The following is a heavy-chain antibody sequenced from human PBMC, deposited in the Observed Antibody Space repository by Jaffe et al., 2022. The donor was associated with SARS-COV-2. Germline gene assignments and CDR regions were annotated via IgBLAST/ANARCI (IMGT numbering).Heavy chain of an antibody. Sequence: EVQLLESGGGLVQPGGSLRLSCAASGFTFSSYAMSWVRQAPGKGLEWVSAISGSGGSTYYADSVKGRFTISRDNSKNTLYLQMNSLRAEDTAVYYCAKVEGISSSSVIDAFDIWGQGTMVTVSS. CDR3: AKVEGISSSSVIDAFDI. CDR2: ISGSGGST. D-gene: IGHD3-22*01. J-gene: IGHJ3*02. CDR1: GFTFSSYA. V-gene: IGHV3-23*01.